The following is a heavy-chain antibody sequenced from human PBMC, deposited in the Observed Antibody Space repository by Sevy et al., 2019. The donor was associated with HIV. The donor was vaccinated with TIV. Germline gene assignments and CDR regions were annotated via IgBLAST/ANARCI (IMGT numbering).Heavy chain of an antibody. CDR3: GKSAQHLRGFDY. Sequence: GGSLRLSCAASGFTFSSYSMNWVRQAPGKGLEWVSSINSNTNYIYYGDSVKGRFTISRDNAKNSLHLQMNSLRAEDTAVYYCGKSAQHLRGFDYWGQGTLVTVSS. V-gene: IGHV3-21*01. CDR2: INSNTNYI. J-gene: IGHJ4*02. D-gene: IGHD6-13*01. CDR1: GFTFSSYS.